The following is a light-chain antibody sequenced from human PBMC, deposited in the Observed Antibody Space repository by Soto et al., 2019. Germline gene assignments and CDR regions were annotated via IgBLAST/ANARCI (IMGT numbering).Light chain of an antibody. V-gene: IGKV3-20*01. CDR2: GAS. CDR3: QQYGISPLMYT. J-gene: IGKJ2*01. Sequence: EIVLMQSPGTLSLSPGERATLSCRASQSVTNNYLAWYQQEPGQAPRLLIYGASSRATGVPDRFSGSGSGTDFTLTITRLEPQDFAVYYCQQYGISPLMYTFGQGTKLGVK. CDR1: QSVTNNY.